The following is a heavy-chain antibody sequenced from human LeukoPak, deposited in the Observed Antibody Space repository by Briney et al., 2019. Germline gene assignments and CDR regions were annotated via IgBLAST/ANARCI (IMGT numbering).Heavy chain of an antibody. CDR2: TYYRSKWYN. V-gene: IGHV6-1*01. J-gene: IGHJ6*02. Sequence: SQTLSLTCAISGDSVSSNSAAWNWIRQSPSRGLEWLGRTYYRSKWYNDYAVSVKSRISINPDTSKNQFSLQLNSVTPEDTAVYYCARTPKYSSYYYYGMDVWGQGTTVTVSS. CDR1: GDSVSSNSAA. CDR3: ARTPKYSSYYYYGMDV. D-gene: IGHD5-18*01.